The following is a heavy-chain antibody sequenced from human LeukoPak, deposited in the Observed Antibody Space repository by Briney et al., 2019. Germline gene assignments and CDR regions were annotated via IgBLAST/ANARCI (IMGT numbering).Heavy chain of an antibody. V-gene: IGHV3-48*03. CDR1: GFTSSNFE. CDR2: ISSSGSTI. CDR3: ARGRYSGYDN. D-gene: IGHD5-12*01. J-gene: IGHJ4*02. Sequence: GGSLRLSCAASGFTSSNFEFNWVRQAPGKGLEWLSYISSSGSTISYADSVRGRFTFSRDNAKNSVFLLMNNLRAEDTAVYYCARGRYSGYDNWGQGTLVTVSS.